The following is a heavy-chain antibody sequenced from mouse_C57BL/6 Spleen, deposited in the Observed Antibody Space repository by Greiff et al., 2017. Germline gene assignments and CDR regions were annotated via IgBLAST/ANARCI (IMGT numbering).Heavy chain of an antibody. D-gene: IGHD2-5*01. V-gene: IGHV14-1*01. CDR3: TTDYSNYGAWFAY. CDR2: IDPEDGDT. CDR1: GFNIKDYY. J-gene: IGHJ3*01. Sequence: EVQLQQSGAELVRPGASVKLSCTASGFNIKDYYMHWVKQRPEQGLAWIGRIDPEDGDTAYAPKFQGKATMTADTSSNTAYLQLSSLTSEDTAVYYCTTDYSNYGAWFAYWGQGTLVTVSA.